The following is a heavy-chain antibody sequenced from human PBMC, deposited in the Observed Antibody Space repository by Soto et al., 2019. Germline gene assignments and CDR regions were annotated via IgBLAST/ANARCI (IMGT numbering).Heavy chain of an antibody. Sequence: SETLSLTCTVSGGSISSSGYYWGWIRQPPGKGLEWIGSIYYSGSTYYNPSLKSRVTISVDTSKNHFSLKLTSVTAADTAVYYCARTTTVVTPQDAFDILGQGTMVTVSS. CDR1: GGSISSSGYY. J-gene: IGHJ3*02. V-gene: IGHV4-39*02. D-gene: IGHD4-17*01. CDR3: ARTTTVVTPQDAFDI. CDR2: IYYSGST.